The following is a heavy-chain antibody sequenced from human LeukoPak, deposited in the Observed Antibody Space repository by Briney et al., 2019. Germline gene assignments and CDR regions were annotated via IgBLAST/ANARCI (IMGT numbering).Heavy chain of an antibody. Sequence: KPSETLSLTCTVSGGSISSSSYYWGWIRPPPGKGLEWIGSIYYSGSTYYNPSLKSRVTISVDTSKNQFSLKLSSVTAAYTAVYYCARHSGRISFYMDVWGKGTTVTVSS. CDR1: GGSISSSSYY. CDR3: ARHSGRISFYMDV. J-gene: IGHJ6*03. CDR2: IYYSGST. V-gene: IGHV4-39*01. D-gene: IGHD1-26*01.